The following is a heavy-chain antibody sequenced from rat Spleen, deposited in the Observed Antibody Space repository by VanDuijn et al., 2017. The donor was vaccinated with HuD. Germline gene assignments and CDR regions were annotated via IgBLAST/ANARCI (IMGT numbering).Heavy chain of an antibody. Sequence: QVRLKESGPGLVQPSQTLSVTCTVAGFSLTSYNVHWVRQPPGKGLEWMGVIWNTGGTQYNSALKSRLSISKDTSKRQVFLEMTSLQTEDTAMYCCVRFNGYNYFDYWGQGVMVTVSS. CDR3: VRFNGYNYFDY. V-gene: IGHV2-41*01. CDR2: IWNTGGT. D-gene: IGHD2-3*01. CDR1: GFSLTSYN. J-gene: IGHJ2*01.